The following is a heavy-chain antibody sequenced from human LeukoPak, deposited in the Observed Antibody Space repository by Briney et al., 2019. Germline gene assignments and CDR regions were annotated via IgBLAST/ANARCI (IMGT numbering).Heavy chain of an antibody. CDR2: IYYSGST. J-gene: IGHJ5*02. CDR3: ARQSHDKHKNKFDP. Sequence: PSETLSLTCTVSGGSISSYYWSWIRQPPGKGLEWIGYIYYSGSTNYNPSLKSRVTISVDTSKNQFSLKLSSVTAADTAVYYCARQSHDKHKNKFDPWGQGTLVTVSS. V-gene: IGHV4-59*08. CDR1: GGSISSYY. D-gene: IGHD1-1*01.